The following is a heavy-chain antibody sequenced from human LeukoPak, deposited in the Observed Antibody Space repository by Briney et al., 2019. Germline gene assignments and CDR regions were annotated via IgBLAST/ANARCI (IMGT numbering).Heavy chain of an antibody. Sequence: SETLSLTCTVSGYSISSGYYWGWIRQPPGKGLEWIGSIYHSGSTYYNPSLKSRVTISVDTSKNQFSLKLSSVTAADTAVYYCASYDFWSIGGFDYWGQGTLVTVSS. CDR3: ASYDFWSIGGFDY. V-gene: IGHV4-38-2*02. D-gene: IGHD3-3*01. CDR2: IYHSGST. J-gene: IGHJ4*02. CDR1: GYSISSGYY.